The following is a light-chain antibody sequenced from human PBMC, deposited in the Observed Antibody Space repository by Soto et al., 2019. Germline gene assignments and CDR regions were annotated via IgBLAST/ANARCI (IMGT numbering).Light chain of an antibody. Sequence: ENVLTQSPGTLSLSPGERATISCRASQSVSSNYLSWYQQKPGQAPRLLIYGASSRATGIPDRFSGSGSGTDFILTISRLEPEDLAVYFCQQYGSLPYTFGQGTKLEIK. J-gene: IGKJ2*01. CDR2: GAS. CDR1: QSVSSNY. CDR3: QQYGSLPYT. V-gene: IGKV3-20*01.